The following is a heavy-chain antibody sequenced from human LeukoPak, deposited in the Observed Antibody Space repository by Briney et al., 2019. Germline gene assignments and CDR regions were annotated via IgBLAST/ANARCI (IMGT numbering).Heavy chain of an antibody. CDR3: ARGRRIRDGYNLGY. V-gene: IGHV1-69*05. CDR1: GGTFSSYA. CDR2: IIPIFDTA. J-gene: IGHJ4*02. D-gene: IGHD5-24*01. Sequence: SVKVSCKASGGTFSSYAVSWVRQAPGQGLEWMGGIIPIFDTANYAQKFQGRVTITTDESTSTAYMELNSLRSEDTAVYYCARGRRIRDGYNLGYWGQGTLVTVSS.